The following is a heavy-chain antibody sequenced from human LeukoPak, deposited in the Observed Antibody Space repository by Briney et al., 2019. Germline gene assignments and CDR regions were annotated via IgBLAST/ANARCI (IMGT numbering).Heavy chain of an antibody. CDR2: VKDDWIST. J-gene: IGHJ3*02. CDR3: ATGPYAAFEM. D-gene: IGHD2-2*01. CDR1: GFTFTKFW. V-gene: IGHV3-74*01. Sequence: GGSLRLSCAASGFTFTKFWMHWVRQAPGRGLVWVSRVKDDWISTLYADSVKGRFTISRDNAKNTLYLQMNSLRADDTALYYCATGPYAAFEMWGQGTMVTVSS.